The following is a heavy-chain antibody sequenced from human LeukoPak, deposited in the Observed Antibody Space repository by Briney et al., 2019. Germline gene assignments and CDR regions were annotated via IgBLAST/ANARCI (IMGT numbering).Heavy chain of an antibody. V-gene: IGHV4-4*09. CDR1: GGSISSYY. D-gene: IGHD2-2*02. CDR2: IYTSGST. Sequence: SETLSLTCTVSGGSISSYYWSWIRQPPGKGLEWIGYIYTSGSTNYHPSLKSRVTISVDTSKTQFSLKLSSVTAADTAVYYCAAVPAAIGYFDYWGQGSLVTVSS. J-gene: IGHJ4*02. CDR3: AAVPAAIGYFDY.